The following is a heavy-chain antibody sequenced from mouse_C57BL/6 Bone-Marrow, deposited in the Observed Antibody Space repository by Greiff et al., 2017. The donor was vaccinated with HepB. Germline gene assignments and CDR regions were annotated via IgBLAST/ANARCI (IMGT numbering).Heavy chain of an antibody. Sequence: EVHLVESGGDLVKPGGSLKLSCAASGFTFSSYGMSWVRQTPDKRLEWVATISSGGSYTYYPDSVKGRFTISRDNAKNTLYLQMSSLKSEDTAMYYCARRSVYSNYDYWGQGTTLTVSS. D-gene: IGHD2-5*01. V-gene: IGHV5-6*01. CDR2: ISSGGSYT. J-gene: IGHJ2*01. CDR1: GFTFSSYG. CDR3: ARRSVYSNYDY.